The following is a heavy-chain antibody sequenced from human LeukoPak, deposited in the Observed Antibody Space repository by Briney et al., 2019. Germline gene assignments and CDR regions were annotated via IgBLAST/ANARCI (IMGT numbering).Heavy chain of an antibody. Sequence: SGGSLRLSCAGSGFTFSRHGMNWVRQAPGKGLEWVSSISSSSSYIYYADSVKGRFTISRDNAKNSLYLQMNSLRAEDTAVYYCARGSIDYGGMDVWGKGTTVTVSS. V-gene: IGHV3-21*01. CDR3: ARGSIDYGGMDV. CDR1: GFTFSRHG. CDR2: ISSSSSYI. D-gene: IGHD4-17*01. J-gene: IGHJ6*04.